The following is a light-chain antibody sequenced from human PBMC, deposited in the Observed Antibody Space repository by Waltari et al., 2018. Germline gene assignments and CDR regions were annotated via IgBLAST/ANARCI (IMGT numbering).Light chain of an antibody. Sequence: ETVMTQSPATLSVSPGGRATLSCRASQRLGTNLAWYQQKPGQAPRLLIYGASSRATGVPVRFSGSGSGTDFTLTISSLQSEDFVVYYCQQYNNWPLYTFGQGTKLEI. CDR1: QRLGTN. CDR2: GAS. J-gene: IGKJ2*01. CDR3: QQYNNWPLYT. V-gene: IGKV3-15*01.